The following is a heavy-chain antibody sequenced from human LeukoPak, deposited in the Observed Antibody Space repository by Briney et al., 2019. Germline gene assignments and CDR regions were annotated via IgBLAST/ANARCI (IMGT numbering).Heavy chain of an antibody. Sequence: ASVKVSCKASGGTFSSYAISWVRQAPGQGLEWMGGIIPIFGTANYAQKFQGRVTITADKSTSTAYMGLSSLRSGDTAVYYCARDRYYGSGSPEGFDAFDIWGQGTMVTVSS. D-gene: IGHD3-10*01. CDR3: ARDRYYGSGSPEGFDAFDI. CDR2: IIPIFGTA. CDR1: GGTFSSYA. V-gene: IGHV1-69*06. J-gene: IGHJ3*02.